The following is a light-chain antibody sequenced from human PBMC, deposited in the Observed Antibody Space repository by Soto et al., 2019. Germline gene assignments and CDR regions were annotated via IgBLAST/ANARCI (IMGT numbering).Light chain of an antibody. V-gene: IGLV1-40*01. Sequence: QSVLTQPPSVSGAPVQRVTISCTGSSSNIGAGYDVHWYQQLPGTAPKLLIYGNSNRPSGVPDRFSGSKSGTSASLAITGLKAEDEADYYCQYYDSRLDVVFCGGTKLTVL. CDR2: GNS. J-gene: IGLJ2*01. CDR1: SSNIGAGYD. CDR3: QYYDSRLDVV.